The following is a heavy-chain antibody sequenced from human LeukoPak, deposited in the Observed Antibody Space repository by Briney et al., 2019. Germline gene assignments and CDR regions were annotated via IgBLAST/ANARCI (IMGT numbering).Heavy chain of an antibody. CDR2: IYYSGST. J-gene: IGHJ3*02. CDR3: ARRITGTTGAFDI. V-gene: IGHV4-59*08. Sequence: PSETLSLTCTVSGGSISSYYGSWIRQPPGKGLEWIGYIYYSGSTNYNPSLKSRVTISVDTSKNQFSLKLSSVTAADTAVYYCARRITGTTGAFDIWGQGTMVTVSS. D-gene: IGHD1-7*01. CDR1: GGSISSYY.